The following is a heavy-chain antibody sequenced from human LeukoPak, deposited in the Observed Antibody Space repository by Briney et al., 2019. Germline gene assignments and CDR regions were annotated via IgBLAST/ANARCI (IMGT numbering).Heavy chain of an antibody. CDR3: ARDGIAAAGTLDY. CDR1: GFTFSSYA. CDR2: ISGSGGST. J-gene: IGHJ4*02. V-gene: IGHV3-23*01. Sequence: GGSLRLSCAASGFTFSSYAMRWVRQAPGKGLGWVSAISGSGGSTYYADSVKGRFTISRDNSKNTLYLQMNSLRAEDTAVYYCARDGIAAAGTLDYWGQGTLVTVSS. D-gene: IGHD6-13*01.